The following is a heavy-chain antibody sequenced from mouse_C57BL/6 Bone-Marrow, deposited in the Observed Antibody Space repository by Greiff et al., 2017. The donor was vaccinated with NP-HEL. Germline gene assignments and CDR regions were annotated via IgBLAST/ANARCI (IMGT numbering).Heavy chain of an antibody. CDR3: TTPYYYGSIPFAY. CDR2: IDPENGDT. J-gene: IGHJ3*01. CDR1: GFNIKDDY. Sequence: VQLQQSGAELVRPGASVKLSCTASGFNIKDDYMHWVKQRPEQGLEWIGWIDPENGDTEYASKFQGKATITAATSSNTAYLQLSSLTSEDTAVYYCTTPYYYGSIPFAYWGQGTLVTVSA. V-gene: IGHV14-4*01. D-gene: IGHD1-1*01.